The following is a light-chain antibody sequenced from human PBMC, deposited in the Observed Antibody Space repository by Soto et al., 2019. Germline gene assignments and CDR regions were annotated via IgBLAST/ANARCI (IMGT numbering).Light chain of an antibody. CDR2: GAS. CDR1: QSISNY. CDR3: QQSDRTPT. V-gene: IGKV1-39*01. Sequence: QTNQSPSHLPASVGDRVAISCRASQSISNYLNWYQQKPGRTPKLLIYGASTLSSGVPSRFSGSGFGTDFTLTISSLELEDFATYYCQQSDRTPTFGQGTRLEIK. J-gene: IGKJ5*01.